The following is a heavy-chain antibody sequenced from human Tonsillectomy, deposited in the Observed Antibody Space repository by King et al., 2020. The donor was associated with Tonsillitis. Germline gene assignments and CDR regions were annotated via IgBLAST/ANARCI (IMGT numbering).Heavy chain of an antibody. J-gene: IGHJ4*02. Sequence: QLQESGPGLVKPSETLSLTCAVSGYSISSGYYWDWIRQSPGKGLEWIGTFYLSGRTTYNPSLKSRVTISVDTSKNQFSLNLTSVTAADTAVYYCARGSYDNRGYSSVFDYWGQGTLVTVSS. V-gene: IGHV4-38-2*01. D-gene: IGHD3-22*01. CDR3: ARGSYDNRGYSSVFDY. CDR2: FYLSGRT. CDR1: GYSISSGYY.